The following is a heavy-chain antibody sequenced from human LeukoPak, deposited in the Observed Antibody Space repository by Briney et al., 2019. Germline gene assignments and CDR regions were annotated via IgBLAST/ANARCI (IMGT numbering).Heavy chain of an antibody. CDR1: GYSFPNYW. Sequence: GESLKISCKGSGYSFPNYWIGWVRQMPGQGLEWMGIIYPADSDTRYSPSFQGQVTISADKPINTAYLQWSSLKASDTAMYYCARHGYSYGHNYYFDYWGQGTLVTVSS. J-gene: IGHJ4*02. D-gene: IGHD5-18*01. CDR3: ARHGYSYGHNYYFDY. CDR2: IYPADSDT. V-gene: IGHV5-51*01.